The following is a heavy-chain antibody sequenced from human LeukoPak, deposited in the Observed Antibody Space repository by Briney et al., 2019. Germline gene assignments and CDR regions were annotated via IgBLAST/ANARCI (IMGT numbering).Heavy chain of an antibody. CDR3: ARADRRADGMDV. Sequence: SVKVSCKASGGTFSSYAISWVRQAPGQGLEWMGGIIPIFGTANYAQKYQGRVTITADESTSTAYMELSSLRSEDTAVYYCARADRRADGMDVWGQGTTVTVSS. CDR2: IIPIFGTA. V-gene: IGHV1-69*13. CDR1: GGTFSSYA. J-gene: IGHJ6*02.